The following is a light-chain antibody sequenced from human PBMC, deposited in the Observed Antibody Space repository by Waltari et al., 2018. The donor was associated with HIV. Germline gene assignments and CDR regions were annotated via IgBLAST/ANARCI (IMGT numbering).Light chain of an antibody. Sequence: QSVLTQPPSASGTPGQRVTISCSGSSSNIGSNTVNWYQQLPGTAPKLLIDSNNQRPAGVAYRFSGSKAGTSASLAISGLQSEDEADYYCAAWDDSLNGVVFGGGTKLTVL. CDR3: AAWDDSLNGVV. CDR1: SSNIGSNT. CDR2: SNN. V-gene: IGLV1-44*01. J-gene: IGLJ2*01.